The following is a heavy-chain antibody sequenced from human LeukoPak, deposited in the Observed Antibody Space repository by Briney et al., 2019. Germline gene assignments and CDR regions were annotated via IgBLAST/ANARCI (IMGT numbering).Heavy chain of an antibody. J-gene: IGHJ5*02. CDR1: GGSTSSYY. CDR3: ARVAGTTYRFDP. CDR2: IYNSRST. D-gene: IGHD2-15*01. Sequence: SETLSLTCTVSGGSTSSYYWSWLRQPPGKGLEWVGYIYNSRSTNYNPSLKSRGTISVDTSKNQFSLKLSSVTAADTAVYYCARVAGTTYRFDPWGQGTLVTVSS. V-gene: IGHV4-59*01.